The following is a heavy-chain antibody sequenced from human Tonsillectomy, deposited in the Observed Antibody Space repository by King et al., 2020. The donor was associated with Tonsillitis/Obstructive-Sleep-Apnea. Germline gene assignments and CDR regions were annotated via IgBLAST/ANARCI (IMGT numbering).Heavy chain of an antibody. J-gene: IGHJ4*02. CDR2: IYPGDSET. Sequence: QLVQSAAEVKKPGDSLMISCKASGYTFANYWIGWVRQMPGKGLEWMGIIYPGDSETRYGPSFQGQATISAARSINTAYLQWSSLKASDTALYYCARGAARFGVVTPYDFWGQGTLVTVSS. CDR3: ARGAARFGVVTPYDF. CDR1: GYTFANYW. D-gene: IGHD3-3*01. V-gene: IGHV5-51*01.